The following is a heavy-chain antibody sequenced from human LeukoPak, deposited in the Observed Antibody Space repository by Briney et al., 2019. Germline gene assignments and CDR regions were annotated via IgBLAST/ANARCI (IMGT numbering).Heavy chain of an antibody. CDR2: IYHSGST. D-gene: IGHD1-26*01. Sequence: SETLSLTCTVSGGSISSGGYYWSWIRQPPGKGLEWIGYIYHSGSTYYNPSLKSRVTISVDRSKNQFSLKLSSVTAADTAVYYCARAPRVGRNAFDIWGQGTMVTVSS. J-gene: IGHJ3*02. V-gene: IGHV4-30-2*01. CDR1: GGSISSGGYY. CDR3: ARAPRVGRNAFDI.